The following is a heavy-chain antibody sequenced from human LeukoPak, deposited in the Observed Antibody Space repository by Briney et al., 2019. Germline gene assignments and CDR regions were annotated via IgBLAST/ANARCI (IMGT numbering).Heavy chain of an antibody. V-gene: IGHV3-21*01. J-gene: IGHJ4*02. Sequence: GGSLRLSCAAYAFTFGSYSMNWVRQAPGKGLEWVSSISSSSSYIYYADSVKGRFTISRDNAKNSLYLQMNSLRAEDTAVYYCARSESSGYYYLDYWGQGTLVTVSS. CDR1: AFTFGSYS. CDR3: ARSESSGYYYLDY. CDR2: ISSSSSYI. D-gene: IGHD3-22*01.